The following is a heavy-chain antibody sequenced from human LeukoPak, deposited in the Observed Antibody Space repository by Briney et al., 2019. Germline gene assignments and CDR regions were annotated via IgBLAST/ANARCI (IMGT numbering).Heavy chain of an antibody. Sequence: ASVKVSCKASGYTFTSYYMHWVRQAPGQGLEWMGIINPSGGSTSYAQKFQGRVTMTRDTSTSTVYMELSSLRSEDTAVYYCARSRTTFYDFWSGYSVGYWGQGTLVTVTS. CDR1: GYTFTSYY. J-gene: IGHJ4*02. V-gene: IGHV1-46*01. D-gene: IGHD3-3*01. CDR3: ARSRTTFYDFWSGYSVGY. CDR2: INPSGGST.